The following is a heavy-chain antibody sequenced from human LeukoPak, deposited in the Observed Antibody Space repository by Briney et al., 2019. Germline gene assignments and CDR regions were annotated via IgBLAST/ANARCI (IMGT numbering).Heavy chain of an antibody. Sequence: GASVKVSCKASGGTFSSYAISWVRQAPGQGLEWMGGIIPIFGTANYAQKFQGRATITADESTSTAYMELSSLRSEDTAVYYCARTTPDAYCSGGSCYFDYWGQGTLVTVSS. CDR3: ARTTPDAYCSGGSCYFDY. CDR2: IIPIFGTA. D-gene: IGHD2-15*01. J-gene: IGHJ4*02. V-gene: IGHV1-69*13. CDR1: GGTFSSYA.